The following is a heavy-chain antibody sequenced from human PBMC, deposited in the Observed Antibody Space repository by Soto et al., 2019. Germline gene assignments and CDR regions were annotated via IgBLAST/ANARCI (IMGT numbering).Heavy chain of an antibody. V-gene: IGHV1-2*02. J-gene: IGHJ6*02. CDR2: INPDSGVT. D-gene: IGHD2-8*01. Sequence: QVQLVQSGAEVKKPGASVKVSCKASGYTFTSYYMHWVRQAPGQGLEWMGWINPDSGVTYYPHKFQDRVTMTRDTSISTAYMELSRLTSDDTALYYCARDRGVRDVVGQGTTVIVSS. CDR1: GYTFTSYY. CDR3: ARDRGVRDV.